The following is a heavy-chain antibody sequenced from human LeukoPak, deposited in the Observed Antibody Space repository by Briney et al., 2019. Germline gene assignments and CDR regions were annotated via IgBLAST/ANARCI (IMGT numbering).Heavy chain of an antibody. CDR1: GGSFSGYY. D-gene: IGHD3-10*01. V-gene: IGHV4-34*01. J-gene: IGHJ4*02. Sequence: SETLSLTCAVYGGSFSGYYWSWIRQPPGKGLEWIGEINHSGSTNYNPSLKSRVTISVDTSKNQFSLKLSSVTAADTAVYYCARLKRMVRGAPFDYWGQGTLVTVSS. CDR2: INHSGST. CDR3: ARLKRMVRGAPFDY.